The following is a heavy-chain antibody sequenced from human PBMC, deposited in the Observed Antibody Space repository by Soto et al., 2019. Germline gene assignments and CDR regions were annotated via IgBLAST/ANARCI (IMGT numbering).Heavy chain of an antibody. CDR3: PRSRVTYGSLTRWGYYYYGMDV. V-gene: IGHV1-69*01. Sequence: QVQLVQSGAEVKKPGSSVKVSCKASGGTFSSYAISWVRQAPVQGLEWMGGIIPIFGTANYAQKFQGRVTIAAGESKSTAFLELRSLRSEDTAVYYCPRSRVTYGSLTRWGYYYYGMDVWGQGTTVTVSS. J-gene: IGHJ6*02. CDR2: IIPIFGTA. CDR1: GGTFSSYA. D-gene: IGHD3-9*01.